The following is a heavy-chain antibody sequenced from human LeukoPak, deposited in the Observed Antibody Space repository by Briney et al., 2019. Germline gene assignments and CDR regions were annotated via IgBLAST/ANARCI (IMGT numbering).Heavy chain of an antibody. J-gene: IGHJ5*02. CDR1: GFTFSSYA. V-gene: IGHV3-23*01. Sequence: AGSLRLSCAVSGFTFSSYAKSWVRQAPAPGLEWVSTSSGSGGSTDYANSVQGRLIILRDNSKKTLYLQKHSLRAEDTAVYFCAKDCLVSVFRGVIISGHRVYNWFDPWGQGTLVTVS. CDR2: SSGSGGST. D-gene: IGHD3-10*01. CDR3: AKDCLVSVFRGVIISGHRVYNWFDP.